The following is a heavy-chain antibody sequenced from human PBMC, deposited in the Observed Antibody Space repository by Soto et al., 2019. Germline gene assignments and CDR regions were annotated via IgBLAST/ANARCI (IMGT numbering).Heavy chain of an antibody. CDR2: FDPEDGET. Sequence: QVQLVQSGAEVKKPGASVKVSCKVSGYTLTELSMHWVRQAPGKGLEWMGGFDPEDGETIYAQKFQGRVTTTEDTSTDTAYMELSSLRSEDTAVYYCATNPTILKNWIGYFDYWGQGTLVTVSS. V-gene: IGHV1-24*01. D-gene: IGHD3-9*01. J-gene: IGHJ4*02. CDR1: GYTLTELS. CDR3: ATNPTILKNWIGYFDY.